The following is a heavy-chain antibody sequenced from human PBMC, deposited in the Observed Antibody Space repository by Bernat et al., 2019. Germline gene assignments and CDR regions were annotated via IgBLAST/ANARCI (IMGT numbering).Heavy chain of an antibody. CDR2: IYSGGST. CDR1: GFTFSNYA. V-gene: IGHV3-66*01. CDR3: ARMYYYDSSGGSDY. D-gene: IGHD3-22*01. J-gene: IGHJ4*02. Sequence: EGQLLESGGGLVQPGGSLRLSCVPSGFTFSNYAMSWVRQAPGKGLEWVSVIYSGGSTYYADSVKGRFTISRDNSKNTLYLQMNSLRAEDTAVYYCARMYYYDSSGGSDYWGQGTLVTVSS.